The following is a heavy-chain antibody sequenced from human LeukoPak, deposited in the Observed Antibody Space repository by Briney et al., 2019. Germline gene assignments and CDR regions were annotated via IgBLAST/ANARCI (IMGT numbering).Heavy chain of an antibody. Sequence: SETLSLTCTVSGDSISSGDYYWSWIRQPAGKGLEWIGRISSSGSTNYNPSLKSRVTISVDTSKNQFSLKLSSVTAADTAVYYCARGLKHTGWGQGTLVTVSS. CDR2: ISSSGST. CDR1: GDSISSGDYY. J-gene: IGHJ4*02. CDR3: ARGLKHTG. V-gene: IGHV4-61*02. D-gene: IGHD2-21*01.